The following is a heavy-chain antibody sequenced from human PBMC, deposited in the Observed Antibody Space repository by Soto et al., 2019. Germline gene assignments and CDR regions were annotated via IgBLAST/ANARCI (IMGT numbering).Heavy chain of an antibody. CDR1: GYAFTTYG. V-gene: IGHV1-18*01. J-gene: IGHJ4*02. Sequence: QVHLVQSGAEVKKPGASVKVSCQGSGYAFTTYGITWVRQAPGQGLEWMGWISAHNGNTNYAHKLQGRVTVTRDTSTSTAYMELRSLRYDDTAVYYCARVRYGDYWGQGALVTVSS. CDR3: ARVRYGDY. CDR2: ISAHNGNT. D-gene: IGHD1-1*01.